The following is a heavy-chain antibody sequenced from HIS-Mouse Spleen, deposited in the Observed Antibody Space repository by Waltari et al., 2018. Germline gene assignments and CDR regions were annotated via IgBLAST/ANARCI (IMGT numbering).Heavy chain of an antibody. J-gene: IGHJ4*02. CDR2: ISYDGSNK. CDR3: AKDKHHAFDY. CDR1: GFAFSSYG. Sequence: QVQLVESGGGVVQPGRSLRLSCAPSGFAFSSYGMHWGRQAPGKGLEWVAVISYDGSNKYYADSVKGRFTISRDNSKNTLYLQMNSLRAEDTAVYYCAKDKHHAFDYWGQGTLVTVSS. V-gene: IGHV3-30*18.